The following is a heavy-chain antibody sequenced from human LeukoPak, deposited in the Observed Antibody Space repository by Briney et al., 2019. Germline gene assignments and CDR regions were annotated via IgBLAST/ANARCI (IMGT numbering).Heavy chain of an antibody. CDR2: IASDGSST. J-gene: IGHJ4*02. V-gene: IGHV3-74*01. D-gene: IGHD4-23*01. Sequence: GGSLRLSCAASGFTFSSYWMNWVRQAPGKGLVWVSRIASDGSSTTYADSVKGRFSISRDNAKNTLYLQMNSLRAEDTAVYYCARGRPHGNDYWGQGALVTVSS. CDR1: GFTFSSYW. CDR3: ARGRPHGNDY.